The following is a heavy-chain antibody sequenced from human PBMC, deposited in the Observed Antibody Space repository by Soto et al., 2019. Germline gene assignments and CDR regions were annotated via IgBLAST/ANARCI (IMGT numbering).Heavy chain of an antibody. D-gene: IGHD6-13*01. Sequence: QVQLVQSGAEVKKPGASVKVSCKASGYTFTSYYMHWVRQAPGQGLEWMGIINPSGGSTSYAQKFPGTVTMTRDTYTSTAYMGLSSMRSEATAVYYCARSHPFIAPAGPPSGYFDYWGQGTLVTVSS. CDR1: GYTFTSYY. CDR2: INPSGGST. J-gene: IGHJ4*02. CDR3: ARSHPFIAPAGPPSGYFDY. V-gene: IGHV1-46*01.